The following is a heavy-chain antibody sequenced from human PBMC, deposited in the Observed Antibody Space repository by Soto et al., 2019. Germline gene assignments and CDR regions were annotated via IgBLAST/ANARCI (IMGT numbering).Heavy chain of an antibody. D-gene: IGHD6-19*01. CDR3: ARVRIAVAAIDP. Sequence: KFQGRVTITRDTSASTAYMELSSLRSEDTAVYYCARVRIAVAAIDPWGQGTLVTVSS. V-gene: IGHV1-3*01. J-gene: IGHJ5*02.